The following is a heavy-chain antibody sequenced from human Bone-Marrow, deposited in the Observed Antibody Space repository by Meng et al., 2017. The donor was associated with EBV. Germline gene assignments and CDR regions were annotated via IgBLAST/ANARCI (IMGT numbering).Heavy chain of an antibody. D-gene: IGHD3-9*01. CDR2: IYYSGIT. J-gene: IGHJ5*02. CDR1: GASISGSSYL. Sequence: RRPLQESGPGLLKPSETLSLTCCVSGASISGSSYLWGWIRQSPGEGLEWIASIYYSGITYYNPSLKSRVSISVDTSNNQFSLRLTSVTAADTAVYYCATVKGGNYFPWFDPWGQGTLVTVSS. V-gene: IGHV4-39*06. CDR3: ATVKGGNYFPWFDP.